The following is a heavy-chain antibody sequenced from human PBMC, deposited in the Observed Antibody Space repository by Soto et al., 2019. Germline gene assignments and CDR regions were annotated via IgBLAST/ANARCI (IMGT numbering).Heavy chain of an antibody. CDR1: GGSFSGYY. V-gene: IGHV4-34*01. Sequence: TSETLSLTCAVYGGSFSGYYWSWIRQPPGKGLEWIGEINHSGSTNYNPSLKSRVTISVDTSKNQFSLKLSSVTAADTAVYYCARGGDYYYGMDVWGQGTTVT. CDR3: ARGGDYYYGMDV. D-gene: IGHD4-17*01. J-gene: IGHJ6*02. CDR2: INHSGST.